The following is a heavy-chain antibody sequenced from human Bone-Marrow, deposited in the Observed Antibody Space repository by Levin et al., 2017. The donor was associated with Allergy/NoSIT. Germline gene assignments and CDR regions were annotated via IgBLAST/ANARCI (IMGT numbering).Heavy chain of an antibody. J-gene: IGHJ4*02. CDR1: GDAITISHSY. D-gene: IGHD3-22*01. CDR3: AREAGSDSSGYFY. CDR2: VYYSGST. Sequence: SQTLSLTCSVSGDAITISHSYWGWIRQPPGKGLECLGNVYYSGSTYYNPSLKSRVTMSLDTSKNLFSLKLSSVTAADTAVYFCAREAGSDSSGYFYWGRGILVTVSS. V-gene: IGHV4-39*07.